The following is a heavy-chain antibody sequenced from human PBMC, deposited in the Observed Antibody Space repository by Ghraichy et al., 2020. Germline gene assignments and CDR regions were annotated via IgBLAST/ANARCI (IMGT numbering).Heavy chain of an antibody. CDR2: ISYDGSNK. CDR1: GFTFSSYA. J-gene: IGHJ5*02. D-gene: IGHD6-13*01. V-gene: IGHV3-30-3*01. Sequence: GESLNISCAASGFTFSSYAMHWVRQAPGKGLEWVAVISYDGSNKYYADSVKGRFTISRDNSKNTLYLQMNSLRAEDTAVYYCARDRTYVAVGSSARINWFDPWGQGTLVTVSS. CDR3: ARDRTYVAVGSSARINWFDP.